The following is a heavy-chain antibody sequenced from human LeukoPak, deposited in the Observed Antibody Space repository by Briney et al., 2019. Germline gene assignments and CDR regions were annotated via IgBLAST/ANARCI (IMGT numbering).Heavy chain of an antibody. CDR2: IYYGGST. D-gene: IGHD5-24*01. J-gene: IGHJ4*02. Sequence: SETLSLTCTVSGGSISRDYWSWIRQPPGKGLEWIGYIYYGGSTNYNPSLKSRVTISVDTSKNQFSLKLSSVTAADTAVYYCARDGYNYPLGYWGQGTLVTVSS. V-gene: IGHV4-59*01. CDR1: GGSISRDY. CDR3: ARDGYNYPLGY.